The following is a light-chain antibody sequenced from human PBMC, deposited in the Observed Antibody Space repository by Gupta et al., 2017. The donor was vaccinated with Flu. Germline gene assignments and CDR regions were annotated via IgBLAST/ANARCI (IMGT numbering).Light chain of an antibody. CDR1: EGLVYSDGHIY. CDR3: MQGSRWPWA. J-gene: IGKJ1*01. CDR2: EVS. V-gene: IGKV2-30*01. Sequence: VVMTQSPLSLPVTLGQPASISCRSSEGLVYSDGHIYLHWFQERPGQSPRRLIYEVSHRESGVPDRFSGSGSGTDFTLKISRVEAEDVGVYYCMQGSRWPWAFGQGSKVEIK.